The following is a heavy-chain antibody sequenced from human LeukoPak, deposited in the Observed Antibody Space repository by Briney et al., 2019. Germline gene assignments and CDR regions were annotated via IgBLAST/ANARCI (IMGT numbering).Heavy chain of an antibody. CDR1: GYTFTGYY. CDR3: ATPLGVVAATPGAFDI. V-gene: IGHV1-2*06. J-gene: IGHJ3*02. Sequence: GASVKVSCKASGYTFTGYYMHWVRQAPGQGLEWMGRINPNSGGTNYAQKFQGRVTTTRDTSISTAYMELSRLRSDDTAVYYCATPLGVVAATPGAFDIWGQGTMVTVSS. D-gene: IGHD2-15*01. CDR2: INPNSGGT.